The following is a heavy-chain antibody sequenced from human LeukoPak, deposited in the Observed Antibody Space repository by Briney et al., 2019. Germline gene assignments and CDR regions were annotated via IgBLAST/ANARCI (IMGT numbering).Heavy chain of an antibody. Sequence: SQTLSLTCAVSGGSISSGGYSWSWIRQPPGKGLEWIGYIYHSGSTYYNPSLKSRVTISVDRSKNQFSLKLSSVTAADTAVYYCARAFTSVSSGWFDPWGQGTLVTASS. V-gene: IGHV4-30-2*01. CDR3: ARAFTSVSSGWFDP. CDR2: IYHSGST. D-gene: IGHD2-2*01. J-gene: IGHJ5*02. CDR1: GGSISSGGYS.